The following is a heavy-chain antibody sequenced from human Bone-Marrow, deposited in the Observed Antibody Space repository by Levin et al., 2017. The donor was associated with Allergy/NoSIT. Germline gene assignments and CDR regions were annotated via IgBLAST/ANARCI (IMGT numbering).Heavy chain of an antibody. D-gene: IGHD3-3*01. J-gene: IGHJ4*02. CDR2: IIPIFGTA. CDR3: AIHDGNYDFWSGSTLFDY. Sequence: KISCKASGGTFSSYAISWVRQAPGQGLEWMGGIIPIFGTANYAQKFQGRVTITADKSTSTAYMELSSLRSEDTAVYYCAIHDGNYDFWSGSTLFDYWGQGTLVTVSS. CDR1: GGTFSSYA. V-gene: IGHV1-69*06.